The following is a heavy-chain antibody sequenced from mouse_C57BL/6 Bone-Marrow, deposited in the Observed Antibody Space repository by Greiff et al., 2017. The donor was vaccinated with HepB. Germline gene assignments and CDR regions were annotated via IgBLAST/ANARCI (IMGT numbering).Heavy chain of an antibody. V-gene: IGHV1-81*01. CDR2: IYPRSGNT. CDR1: GYTFTSYG. Sequence: QVQLQQSGAELARPGASVKLSCKASGYTFTSYGISWVKQRTGQGLEWIGEIYPRSGNTYYNEKFKGKATLTADKSSSTAYMELRSLTSEDSAVYFCARFYYYGSSYWYFDVWGTGTTVTVSS. CDR3: ARFYYYGSSYWYFDV. J-gene: IGHJ1*03. D-gene: IGHD1-1*01.